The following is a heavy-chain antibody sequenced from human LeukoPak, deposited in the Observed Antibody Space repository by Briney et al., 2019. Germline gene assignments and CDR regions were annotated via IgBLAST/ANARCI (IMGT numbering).Heavy chain of an antibody. V-gene: IGHV1-2*02. CDR3: ARSAIDIVVGPD. D-gene: IGHD2-2*01. J-gene: IGHJ3*01. Sequence: ASVKVSCKASGYTFTGYYMHWVRQAPGQGLEWMGWINPNSGGTNYAQKFRGRVTMTWDTSISTAYMELSRLRSDDTAVYYCARSAIDIVVGPDWGQGTMVTVSS. CDR2: INPNSGGT. CDR1: GYTFTGYY.